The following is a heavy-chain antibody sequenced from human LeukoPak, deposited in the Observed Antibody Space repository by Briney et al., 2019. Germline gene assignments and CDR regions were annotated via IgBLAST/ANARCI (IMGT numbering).Heavy chain of an antibody. Sequence: GASVKVSCKASGYTFTSYDINCVRQATVQGLEWMGWMNPNSGNTGYAQKFQGRVTITRNTSISTAYMELSSLRSEDTAVYYCARGLGASNMDVWGKGTTVTVSS. J-gene: IGHJ6*03. V-gene: IGHV1-8*03. CDR1: GYTFTSYD. D-gene: IGHD3-16*01. CDR3: ARGLGASNMDV. CDR2: MNPNSGNT.